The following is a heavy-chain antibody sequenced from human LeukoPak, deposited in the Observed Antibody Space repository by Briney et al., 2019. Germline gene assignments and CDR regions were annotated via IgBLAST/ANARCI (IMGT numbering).Heavy chain of an antibody. Sequence: PGGSLRLSCAASGFTFSSYAMSWVRQAPGKGLEWVSAISGSGGSTYYADSVKGRFTISRDNSKNTLHLQMNSLRAEDTAVYYCLTFHSSGYWAVDYWGQGTLVTVSS. V-gene: IGHV3-23*01. D-gene: IGHD3-22*01. J-gene: IGHJ4*02. CDR1: GFTFSSYA. CDR2: ISGSGGST. CDR3: LTFHSSGYWAVDY.